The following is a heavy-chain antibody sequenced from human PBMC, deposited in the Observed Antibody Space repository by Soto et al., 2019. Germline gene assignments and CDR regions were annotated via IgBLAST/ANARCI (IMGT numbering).Heavy chain of an antibody. CDR2: ISGSGGST. D-gene: IGHD6-19*01. CDR3: AKDKIYSSGWEGPPEYFQH. J-gene: IGHJ1*01. V-gene: IGHV3-23*01. Sequence: GGSLRLSCAASGFTFSSYAMSWVRQDPGKGLEWVSAISGSGGSTYYADSVKGRFTISRDNSKNTLYLQMNSLRAEDTAVYYCAKDKIYSSGWEGPPEYFQHWGQGTLVTVSS. CDR1: GFTFSSYA.